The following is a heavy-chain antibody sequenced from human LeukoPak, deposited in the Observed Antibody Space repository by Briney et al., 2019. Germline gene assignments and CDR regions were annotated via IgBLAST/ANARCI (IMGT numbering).Heavy chain of an antibody. CDR2: IYTSGST. CDR1: GGSISSYY. V-gene: IGHV4-4*07. J-gene: IGHJ5*02. Sequence: SETLSLTCTVSGGSISSYYWSWIRQPAGKGLEWIGRIYTSGSTNYNPSLKSRVTMSVDTSKNQFSLRLSSVTAADTAVYYCARDFGYSSSWYWFDPWGQGTLVTVSS. D-gene: IGHD6-13*01. CDR3: ARDFGYSSSWYWFDP.